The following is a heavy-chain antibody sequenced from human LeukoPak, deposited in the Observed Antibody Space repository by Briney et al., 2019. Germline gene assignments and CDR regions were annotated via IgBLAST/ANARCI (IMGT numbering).Heavy chain of an antibody. D-gene: IGHD5-18*01. J-gene: IGHJ3*02. CDR1: GFTFSSYA. Sequence: GGSLRLSCAGSGFTFSSYAISWVRQAPGKGLEWVSSISSSSSYIYYADSVKGRFTISRDNAKKSLYLEMNSLRAEDTAVYYCATENKRGYSYGSPTDAFDIWGQGTMVTVSS. CDR3: ATENKRGYSYGSPTDAFDI. CDR2: ISSSSSYI. V-gene: IGHV3-21*01.